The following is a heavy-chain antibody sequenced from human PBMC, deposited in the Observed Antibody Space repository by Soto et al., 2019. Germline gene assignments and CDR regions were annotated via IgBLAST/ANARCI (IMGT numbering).Heavy chain of an antibody. J-gene: IGHJ6*03. CDR1: GYTFTSYY. Sequence: ASVKVSCKASGYTFTSYYMHWVRQAPGQGLEWMGIINPSGGSTSYAQKFQGRVTMTRDTSTSTVYKELSSLRSEDTAVYYCARWGGSSSSYYYYYMDVWGKGTTVTVSS. D-gene: IGHD6-6*01. V-gene: IGHV1-46*03. CDR3: ARWGGSSSSYYYYYMDV. CDR2: INPSGGST.